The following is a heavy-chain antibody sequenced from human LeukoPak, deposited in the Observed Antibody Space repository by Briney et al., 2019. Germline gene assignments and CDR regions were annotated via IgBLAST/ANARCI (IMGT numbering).Heavy chain of an antibody. D-gene: IGHD3-3*01. Sequence: GGSLRLSCAASGFTFSSYAMSWVRQAPGKGLEWVSAISGSGGSTYYADSVKGRFTISRDNSKNTLYLQMNSLRAEGTAVYYCAKGPYDFWSGTSSRYFDYWGQGTLVTVSS. CDR3: AKGPYDFWSGTSSRYFDY. CDR1: GFTFSSYA. CDR2: ISGSGGST. V-gene: IGHV3-23*01. J-gene: IGHJ4*02.